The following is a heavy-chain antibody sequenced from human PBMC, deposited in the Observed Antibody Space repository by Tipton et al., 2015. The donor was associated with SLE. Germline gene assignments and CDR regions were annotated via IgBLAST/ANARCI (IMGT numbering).Heavy chain of an antibody. J-gene: IGHJ6*03. CDR2: IHTSGST. Sequence: TLSLNCTVSGGSISSGSYYWSWIRQPAGKGLEWTGRIHTSGSTNYNPSLKSRVTISVDTSKNQFSLKLSPVTAADTAVYYCAREGVHFWSGSSYYYYYYIDVWGQGTTVTVSS. CDR1: GGSISSGSYY. CDR3: AREGVHFWSGSSYYYYYYIDV. V-gene: IGHV4-61*02. D-gene: IGHD3-3*02.